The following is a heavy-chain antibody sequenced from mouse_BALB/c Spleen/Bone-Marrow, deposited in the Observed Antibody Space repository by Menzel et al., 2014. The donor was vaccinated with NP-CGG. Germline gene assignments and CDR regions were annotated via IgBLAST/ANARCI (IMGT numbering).Heavy chain of an antibody. Sequence: EVQRVESGAELVKPGASVKLSCTASGFNIKDTYMHWVMQRPEQGLEWIGRIDPANGNTKYDPKFQGKATITADTSSNTAYLQLSSLTSEDTAVYYCARYRYYGSSYAMDYWGQGTSVTFSS. D-gene: IGHD1-1*01. V-gene: IGHV14-3*02. CDR1: GFNIKDTY. CDR3: ARYRYYGSSYAMDY. CDR2: IDPANGNT. J-gene: IGHJ4*01.